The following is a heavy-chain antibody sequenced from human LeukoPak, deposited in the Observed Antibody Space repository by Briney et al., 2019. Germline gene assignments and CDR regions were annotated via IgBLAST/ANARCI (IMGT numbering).Heavy chain of an antibody. J-gene: IGHJ4*02. CDR1: GFTFSDYY. CDR3: ARDGTQWELPHTEDLDY. D-gene: IGHD1-26*01. Sequence: PGGSLRLSCAASGFTFSDYYMSWIRQAPGKGLEWVSYISSSGSTIYYADSVKGRFTISRDNAKNSLYLQMNSLRAEDTAVYYCARDGTQWELPHTEDLDYWGQGTLVTVSS. V-gene: IGHV3-11*04. CDR2: ISSSGSTI.